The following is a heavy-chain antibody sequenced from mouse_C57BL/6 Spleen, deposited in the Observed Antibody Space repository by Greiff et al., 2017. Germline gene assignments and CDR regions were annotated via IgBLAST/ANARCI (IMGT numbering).Heavy chain of an antibody. CDR2: IFPGIGST. CDR3: ARPCSRCYWYFDV. J-gene: IGHJ1*03. V-gene: IGHV1-75*01. D-gene: IGHD1-1*01. Sequence: QVQLQQSGPELVKPGASVKISCKASGYTFTDYYINWVKQRPGQGLEWIGWIFPGIGSTNYNEKFKGKATLTVDKSSSTASMLLSSLTSSDSAVYFCARPCSRCYWYFDVWGTGTTVTVSS. CDR1: GYTFTDYY.